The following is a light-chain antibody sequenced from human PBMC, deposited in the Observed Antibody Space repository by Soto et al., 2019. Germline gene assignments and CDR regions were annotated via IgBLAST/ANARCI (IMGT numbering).Light chain of an antibody. CDR1: QSVRSSY. CDR2: GAS. J-gene: IGKJ2*01. Sequence: EIVLTQSPGTLYLSLGDRATLSCRASQSVRSSYLAWYQQKPGQAPRLLIYGASSRPTGIPDRFSGSGSGTDFTLTISRLEPEDFAVYYCQQYGSSRYTFGQGTKQEIK. V-gene: IGKV3-20*01. CDR3: QQYGSSRYT.